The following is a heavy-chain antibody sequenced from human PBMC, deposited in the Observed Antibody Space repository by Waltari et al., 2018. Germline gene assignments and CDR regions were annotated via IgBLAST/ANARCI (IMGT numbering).Heavy chain of an antibody. CDR3: ARVSANCGGDCYSD. D-gene: IGHD2-21*01. CDR2: IYHRGGT. J-gene: IGHJ4*02. Sequence: QVQLRESGPGLVTPSETLSLPCTVAGASVNTYDNYWSWIRQPPGRGLQWIGSIYHRGGTNYDPSLRNRVTISQDTSNNQFSLRLTSMTAADAAIYYCARVSANCGGDCYSDWGQGTLVTVSS. CDR1: GASVNTYDNY. V-gene: IGHV4-61*08.